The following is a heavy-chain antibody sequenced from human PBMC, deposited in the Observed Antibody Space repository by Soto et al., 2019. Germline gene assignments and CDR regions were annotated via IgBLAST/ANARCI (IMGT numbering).Heavy chain of an antibody. CDR3: PRRARSDFYYMDV. J-gene: IGHJ6*03. CDR2: ISGSGGST. D-gene: IGHD3-10*01. CDR1: GFTFSSYA. Sequence: GGSLRLSCAASGFTFSSYAMSWVRQAPGKGLEWVSAISGSGGSTYYADSLKGRCTISRDNSKNTLYLQMNSLRAEDTAVYYFPRRARSDFYYMDVWGKGTTVTVSS. V-gene: IGHV3-23*01.